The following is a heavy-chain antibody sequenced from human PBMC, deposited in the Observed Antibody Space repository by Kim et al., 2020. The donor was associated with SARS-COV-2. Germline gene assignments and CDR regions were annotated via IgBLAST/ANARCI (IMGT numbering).Heavy chain of an antibody. CDR3: VKADDDFWSGGYGLDV. V-gene: IGHV3-64D*06. Sequence: SVKGRFTISRDNSKNTLYLQMSSLRAEDTAVYYCVKADDDFWSGGYGLDVWGQGTTVTVSS. J-gene: IGHJ6*02. D-gene: IGHD3-3*01.